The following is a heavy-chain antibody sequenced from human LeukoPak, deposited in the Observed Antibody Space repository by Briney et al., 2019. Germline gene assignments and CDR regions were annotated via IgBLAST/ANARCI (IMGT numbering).Heavy chain of an antibody. CDR2: IYPSDSNN. V-gene: IGHV5-51*01. Sequence: GESLKISCQGFGYRFSRNWIGWVRQMPGKGLEWMGIIYPSDSNNRYSTFFQGLVTIPADQSINTAYLQWSSLKATDTAIYYCARRKENTAMPPGGCEFDSWGQGTLVIVSS. D-gene: IGHD5-18*01. CDR3: ARRKENTAMPPGGCEFDS. CDR1: GYRFSRNW. J-gene: IGHJ4*02.